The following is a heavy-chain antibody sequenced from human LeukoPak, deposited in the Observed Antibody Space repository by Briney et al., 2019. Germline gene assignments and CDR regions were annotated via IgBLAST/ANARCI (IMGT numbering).Heavy chain of an antibody. V-gene: IGHV3-33*08. Sequence: GGSLRLSCAASGFIFRNYWMSWVRQAPGKGLEWVAVIWYDGSNKYYADSVKGRFTISRDNSKNTLYLQMNSLRAEDTAVYYCARGPWPLLYWGQGTLVTVSS. CDR1: GFIFRNYW. CDR3: ARGPWPLLY. CDR2: IWYDGSNK. J-gene: IGHJ4*02. D-gene: IGHD2-21*01.